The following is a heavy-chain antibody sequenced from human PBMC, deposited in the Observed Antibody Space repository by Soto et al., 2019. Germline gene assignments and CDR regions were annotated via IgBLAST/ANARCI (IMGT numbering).Heavy chain of an antibody. J-gene: IGHJ4*02. CDR2: SSGSGGST. Sequence: EVQLLESGGGLVQPGGSLRLSCAASGFTFSSYAMSWVRQAPGKGLEWVSASSGSGGSTYYADSVKGRFTISRDNSKNTLYLQMNSLRAEDTAVYYCAKDVPNIVVVPAAIFDYGCQGTLDTVSS. CDR3: AKDVPNIVVVPAAIFDY. CDR1: GFTFSSYA. D-gene: IGHD2-2*01. V-gene: IGHV3-23*01.